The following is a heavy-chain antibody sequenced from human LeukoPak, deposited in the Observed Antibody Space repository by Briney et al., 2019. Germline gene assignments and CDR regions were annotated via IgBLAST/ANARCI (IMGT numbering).Heavy chain of an antibody. D-gene: IGHD7-27*01. V-gene: IGHV3-49*04. J-gene: IGHJ6*03. CDR2: IRSKAYGGTT. Sequence: GGSLRLSCAASGFTVSSNYMSWVRQAPGKGLEWVGFIRSKAYGGTTEYAASVKGRFTISRDDSKSIAYLQMNSLKTEDTAVCYCTRDPPDWGSHYYYYYMDVWGKGTTVTVSS. CDR3: TRDPPDWGSHYYYYYMDV. CDR1: GFTVSSNY.